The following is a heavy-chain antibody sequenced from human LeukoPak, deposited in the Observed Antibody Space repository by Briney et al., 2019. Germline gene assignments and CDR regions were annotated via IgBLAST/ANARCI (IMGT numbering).Heavy chain of an antibody. J-gene: IGHJ4*02. V-gene: IGHV3-7*01. Sequence: GGSLRLSCAASGFSFSSYWMSWVRQAPGKGLEWVANIKQDGSEKYYVDSMKGRFTISRDNAKNSLYLQMNSLRAEDTAVYYCATDSDYRFDYWGQGTLVTVSS. CDR3: ATDSDYRFDY. CDR2: IKQDGSEK. D-gene: IGHD4-11*01. CDR1: GFSFSSYW.